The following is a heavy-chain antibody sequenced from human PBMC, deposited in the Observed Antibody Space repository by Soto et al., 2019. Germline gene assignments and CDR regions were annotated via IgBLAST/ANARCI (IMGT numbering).Heavy chain of an antibody. J-gene: IGHJ4*02. V-gene: IGHV3-23*04. CDR1: GFSFASFA. Sequence: DVRLAESGGGLVQTGGSLRLSCTTSGFSFASFAMTWVRQAPGKGLEWVATISGSDGKTYYADSVKGRFSISRDTSRNTLYLQMNSLRADDTAIYYCAKWSYLDYWGQGTRVTVSS. CDR2: ISGSDGKT. CDR3: AKWSYLDY. D-gene: IGHD3-3*01.